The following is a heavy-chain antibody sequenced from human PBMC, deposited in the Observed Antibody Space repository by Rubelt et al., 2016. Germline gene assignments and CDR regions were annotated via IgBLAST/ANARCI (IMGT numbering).Heavy chain of an antibody. V-gene: IGHV1-8*01. CDR2: MNTNSGNT. Sequence: QVQLVQSGAEVKKPGASVKVSCKASGYTFTSYDINWVRQATGQGLEWMGWMNTNSGNTGYAQKFQCRVTMTRNTSISTAYMELSSLRSEDTAVYYCARGRAVKLADSGGNDYWGQGTLVTVSS. CDR3: ARGRAVKLADSGGNDY. D-gene: IGHD4-23*01. J-gene: IGHJ4*02. CDR1: GYTFTSYD.